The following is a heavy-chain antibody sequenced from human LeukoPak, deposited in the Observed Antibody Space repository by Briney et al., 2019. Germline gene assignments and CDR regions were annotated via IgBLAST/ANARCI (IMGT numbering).Heavy chain of an antibody. V-gene: IGHV1-69-2*01. J-gene: IGHJ4*02. CDR3: ARGEGGFRLRFLEWLLYDY. Sequence: ASAKVSCKVSGYTFTDYYMHWVQQAPGKGLEWMGLVDPEDGETIYAEKFQGRVTITADTSTDTAYMELSSLRSEDTAVYYCARGEGGFRLRFLEWLLYDYWGQGTLVTVSS. D-gene: IGHD3-3*01. CDR1: GYTFTDYY. CDR2: VDPEDGET.